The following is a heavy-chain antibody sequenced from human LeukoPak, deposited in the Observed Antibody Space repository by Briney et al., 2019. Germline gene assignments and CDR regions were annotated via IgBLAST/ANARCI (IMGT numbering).Heavy chain of an antibody. J-gene: IGHJ4*02. CDR2: IKQDGSEK. CDR1: GFTFSSYW. CDR3: ALTPDYYGSGSFDY. D-gene: IGHD3-10*01. Sequence: GGSLRLSCAASGFTFSSYWMSWVRQAPGKGLEWVADIKQDGSEKYYVDSVKGRFTISRDNAKNSLYLQMNSLRAEDTALYYCALTPDYYGSGSFDYWGQGTLVTVSS. V-gene: IGHV3-7*01.